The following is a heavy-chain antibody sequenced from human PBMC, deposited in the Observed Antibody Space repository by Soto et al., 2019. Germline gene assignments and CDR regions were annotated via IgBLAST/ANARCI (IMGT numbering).Heavy chain of an antibody. V-gene: IGHV4-30-4*01. J-gene: IGHJ4*02. D-gene: IGHD1-26*01. CDR1: CGSISSGDYY. CDR3: ARVPVIVGATTRAYFDY. CDR2: IYYSGST. Sequence: SETLSLTCTVSCGSISSGDYYWSWIRQPPGKGLEWIGYIYYSGSTYYNPSLKSRVTISVDTSKNQFSLKLSSVTAADTAVYYCARVPVIVGATTRAYFDYWGQGTLVTVSS.